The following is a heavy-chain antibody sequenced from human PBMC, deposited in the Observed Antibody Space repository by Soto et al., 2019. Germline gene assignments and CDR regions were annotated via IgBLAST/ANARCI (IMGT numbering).Heavy chain of an antibody. Sequence: LRLSCAASGFTFSSYGMHWVRQAPGKGLEWVAVISYDGSNKYYADSVKGRFTISRDNSKNTLYLQMNSLRAEDTAVYYCAKTPNTMYYFDYSGQGTMVTVSS. D-gene: IGHD2-2*01. CDR1: GFTFSSYG. CDR3: AKTPNTMYYFDY. CDR2: ISYDGSNK. J-gene: IGHJ4*02. V-gene: IGHV3-30*18.